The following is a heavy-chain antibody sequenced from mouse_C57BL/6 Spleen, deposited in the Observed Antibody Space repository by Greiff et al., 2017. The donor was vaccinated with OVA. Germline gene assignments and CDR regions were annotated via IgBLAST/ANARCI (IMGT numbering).Heavy chain of an antibody. CDR3: ARERFITTVVVPFDY. D-gene: IGHD1-1*01. J-gene: IGHJ2*01. V-gene: IGHV14-2*01. CDR1: GFNIKDYY. CDR2: IDPEDGET. Sequence: EVQVVESGAELVKPGASVKLSCTASGFNIKDYYMHWVKQRTEQGLEWIGRIDPEDGETKYAPKFQGKATITADTSSNTAYLQLSSLTSEDTAVYYCARERFITTVVVPFDYWGQGTTLTVSS.